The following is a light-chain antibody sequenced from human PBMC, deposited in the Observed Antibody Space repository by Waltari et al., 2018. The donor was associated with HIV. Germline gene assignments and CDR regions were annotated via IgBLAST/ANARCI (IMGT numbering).Light chain of an antibody. Sequence: DIQMTQSPSSLSASVGDRVTFSCRASQSIRGYLNWYQHKPGKAPNLLIYAASNMQRWVPARFSASGSGTHFTLVISEVQPDDFATYYCQQTFGAPRTFGQGT. J-gene: IGKJ1*01. CDR2: AAS. V-gene: IGKV1-39*01. CDR1: QSIRGY. CDR3: QQTFGAPRT.